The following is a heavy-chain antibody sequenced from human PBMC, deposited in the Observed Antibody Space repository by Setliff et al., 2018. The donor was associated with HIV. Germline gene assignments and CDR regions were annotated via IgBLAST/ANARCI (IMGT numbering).Heavy chain of an antibody. CDR1: GGPISSGSYY. CDR3: ARDRGGYSLD. D-gene: IGHD3-22*01. CDR2: IYTSGST. V-gene: IGHV4-61*02. Sequence: SETLSLTCTVSGGPISSGSYYWSWIRQPAGKGLEWIGRIYTSGSTNYNPSLKSRVTISVDTSKNQFSLKLSSVTAADTAVYYCARDRGGYSLDWGQGTLVTVSS. J-gene: IGHJ4*02.